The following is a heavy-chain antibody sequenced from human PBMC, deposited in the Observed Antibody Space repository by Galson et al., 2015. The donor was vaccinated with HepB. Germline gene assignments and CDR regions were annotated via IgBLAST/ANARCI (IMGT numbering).Heavy chain of an antibody. CDR1: GYTFTSYY. D-gene: IGHD3-22*01. V-gene: IGHV1-46*01. CDR2: INPSGGST. J-gene: IGHJ6*02. CDR3: ARNVDDSSGYGFSIGVTYYYYGMDV. Sequence: SVKVSCKASGYTFTSYYMHWVRQAPGQGLEWVGIINPSGGSTSYAQKFQGRVTMTRDTSTSTVYMELSSLRSEDTAVYYCARNVDDSSGYGFSIGVTYYYYGMDVWGQGTTVTVSS.